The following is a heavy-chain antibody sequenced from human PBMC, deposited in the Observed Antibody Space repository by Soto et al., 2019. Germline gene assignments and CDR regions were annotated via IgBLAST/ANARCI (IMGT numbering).Heavy chain of an antibody. CDR2: INAGNGKT. D-gene: IGHD3-16*01. J-gene: IGHJ6*02. V-gene: IGHV1-3*01. Sequence: GASVKVSCKASGYTFTNYAIHWVRQAPGQRLEWMGWINAGNGKTKYSQNFQGRVTITRDTSASIVYMEVRGLRSNDTAVYYCAMVDVYVTPSPQDVWGQGTTVTVSS. CDR3: AMVDVYVTPSPQDV. CDR1: GYTFTNYA.